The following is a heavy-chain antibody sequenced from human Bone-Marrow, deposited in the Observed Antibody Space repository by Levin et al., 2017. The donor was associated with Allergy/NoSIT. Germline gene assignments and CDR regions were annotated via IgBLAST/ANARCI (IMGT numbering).Heavy chain of an antibody. CDR1: GFSLSTSGMC. CDR2: IDWDDDK. Sequence: SGPTLVKPTQTLTLTCTFSGFSLSTSGMCVSWIRQPPGKALEWLARIDWDDDKYYSTSLKTRLIISKDTSKNQVVLTMTNMDPVDTATYYCSRATNHYYGRGFDYWGQGTLVTVSS. CDR3: SRATNHYYGRGFDY. D-gene: IGHD3-10*01. J-gene: IGHJ4*02. V-gene: IGHV2-70*11.